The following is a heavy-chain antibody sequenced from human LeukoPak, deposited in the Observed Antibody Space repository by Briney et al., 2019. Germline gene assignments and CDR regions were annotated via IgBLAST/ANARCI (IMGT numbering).Heavy chain of an antibody. Sequence: GGSLRLSCAASGFTFSSYWMSWVRQAPGKGLEWVANIKQDGSEKYYVDSVKGRFTISRDNAKNSLYLQMNSLRAEDTAVYYCAGAPLAWIQLWLRGYYFDYWGQGTLVTVSS. CDR1: GFTFSSYW. J-gene: IGHJ4*02. CDR2: IKQDGSEK. CDR3: AGAPLAWIQLWLRGYYFDY. V-gene: IGHV3-7*03. D-gene: IGHD5-18*01.